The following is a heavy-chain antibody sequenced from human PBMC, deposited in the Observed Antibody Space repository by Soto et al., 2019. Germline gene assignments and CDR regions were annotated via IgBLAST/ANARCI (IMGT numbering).Heavy chain of an antibody. CDR3: ASEEPDGSNYNPDS. V-gene: IGHV3-21*01. D-gene: IGHD5-12*01. CDR2: ISGNTGHI. Sequence: EVQLVESGGGLVKPGGSLRLSCAASGFTFNTYSMNWIRQAPGKGLEWVSSISGNTGHIYYADSVKGRFTISRDNAKNSLFLQMSSLRAEDTAVYFCASEEPDGSNYNPDSWGQGTLVTVSS. J-gene: IGHJ4*02. CDR1: GFTFNTYS.